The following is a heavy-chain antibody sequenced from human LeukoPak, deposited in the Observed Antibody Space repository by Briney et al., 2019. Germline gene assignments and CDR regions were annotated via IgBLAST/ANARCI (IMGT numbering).Heavy chain of an antibody. J-gene: IGHJ4*02. Sequence: SSETLSLTCTVSGGSISSGSYYWSWIRQPAGKGLEWIGRIYTSGSTNYNPSLKSRVTISVDTSKNQFSLKLSSVTAADTAVYYCAGESLPPGRFLEWPIDYWGQGTLVTVSS. D-gene: IGHD3-3*01. CDR1: GGSISSGSYY. CDR2: IYTSGST. CDR3: AGESLPPGRFLEWPIDY. V-gene: IGHV4-61*02.